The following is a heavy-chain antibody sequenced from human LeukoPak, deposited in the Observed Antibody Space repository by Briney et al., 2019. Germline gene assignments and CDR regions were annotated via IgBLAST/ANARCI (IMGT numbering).Heavy chain of an antibody. D-gene: IGHD2-21*01. CDR3: SKDSHD. Sequence: PSETLSLTCTVSSGSINSGSSFWSWVRQPPGKGLEWIGYIYPSGTTYYEPSLKRRVPISVDTSNNQFSLSLDSVTAADTAVYFCSKDSHDWGQGTLVIVSS. CDR2: IYPSGTT. V-gene: IGHV4-30-4*08. CDR1: SGSINSGSSF. J-gene: IGHJ4*02.